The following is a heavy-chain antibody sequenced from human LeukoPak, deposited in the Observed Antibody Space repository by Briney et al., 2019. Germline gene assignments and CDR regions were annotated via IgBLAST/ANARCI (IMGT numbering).Heavy chain of an antibody. V-gene: IGHV3-23*01. CDR1: GFTFSSYA. CDR3: AKTFIAVANPIEY. CDR2: ISGGGTST. Sequence: GGSLRLSCAASGFTFSSYAMSWVRQAPGKGLEWVSVISGGGTSTYYADSVKGRFTISKDNSRNTLYLQMNSLRAEDTAVYYCAKTFIAVANPIEYWGQGTLVTVSS. J-gene: IGHJ4*02. D-gene: IGHD6-19*01.